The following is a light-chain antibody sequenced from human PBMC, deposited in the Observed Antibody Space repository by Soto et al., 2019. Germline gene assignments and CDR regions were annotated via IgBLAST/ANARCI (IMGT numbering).Light chain of an antibody. Sequence: CAGSQSSRRKSYDVHWYQQLPGTAPKVVIYGSGNRPSGVPDRFSASKSGTSASLAIAGLQAEEEADYYCQSYDSRLSGYVFGTGTKVT. CDR2: GSG. CDR3: QSYDSRLSGYV. CDR1: QSSRRKSYD. V-gene: IGLV1-40*01. J-gene: IGLJ1*01.